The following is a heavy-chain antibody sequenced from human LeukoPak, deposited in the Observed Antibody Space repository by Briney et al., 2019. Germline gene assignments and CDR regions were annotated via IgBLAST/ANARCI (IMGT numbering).Heavy chain of an antibody. CDR1: GGSISDDY. CDR2: ISYTGST. CDR3: AREGRMRGIIAYDH. Sequence: SQTLSLTCTVSGGSISDDYWSWIRQPPGKGLEWIGYISYTGSTTYNPSLRSRLTISVDTSRNRFSLKLNSRTAAATAVYYCAREGRMRGIIAYDHWGQGALVTVSS. V-gene: IGHV4-59*01. D-gene: IGHD3-10*01. J-gene: IGHJ4*02.